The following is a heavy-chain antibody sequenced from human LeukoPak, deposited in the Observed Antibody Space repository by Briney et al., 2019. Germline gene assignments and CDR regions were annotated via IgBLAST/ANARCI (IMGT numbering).Heavy chain of an antibody. J-gene: IGHJ4*02. V-gene: IGHV4-34*01. D-gene: IGHD5-12*01. CDR3: ARISGPPFDY. Sequence: SETLSLTCAVYGGSFSGYYWSWIRQPPGKGLEWIGEINHSGSTNYNPSLKSRVTISVDTSKNQFSLKLSSVTAADTAVYYCARISGPPFDYWGQGTLVTASP. CDR2: INHSGST. CDR1: GGSFSGYY.